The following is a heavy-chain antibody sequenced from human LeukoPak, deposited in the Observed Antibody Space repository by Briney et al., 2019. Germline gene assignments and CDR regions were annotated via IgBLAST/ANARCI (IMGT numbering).Heavy chain of an antibody. V-gene: IGHV4-34*01. CDR3: ARLVDTAMPGRGYSGYDESNHSDY. CDR2: INHSGST. Sequence: SETLSLTCAVYGGSFSGYCWSWIRQPPGKGLEWIGEINHSGSTNYNPSLKSRVTISVDTSKNQFSLKLSSVTAADTAVYYCARLVDTAMPGRGYSGYDESNHSDYWGQGTLVTVSS. CDR1: GGSFSGYC. D-gene: IGHD5-12*01. J-gene: IGHJ4*02.